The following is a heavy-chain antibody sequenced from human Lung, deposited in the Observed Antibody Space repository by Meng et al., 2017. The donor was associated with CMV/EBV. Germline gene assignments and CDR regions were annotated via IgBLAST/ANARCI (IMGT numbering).Heavy chain of an antibody. CDR2: IRYDGSNK. CDR3: AKDGSGYSYGYGMDV. Sequence: SCAASGFTFSSYGMHWVRQAPGKGLEWVAFIRYDGSNKYYADSVKGRFTISRDNSKNTLYLQMNSLRAEDTAVYYCAKDGSGYSYGYGMDVWGQGTTVTVSS. D-gene: IGHD5-18*01. CDR1: GFTFSSYG. J-gene: IGHJ6*02. V-gene: IGHV3-30*02.